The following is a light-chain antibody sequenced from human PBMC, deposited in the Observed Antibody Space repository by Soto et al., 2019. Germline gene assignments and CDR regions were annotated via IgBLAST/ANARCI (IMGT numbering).Light chain of an antibody. CDR2: GSS. V-gene: IGKV3-20*01. CDR3: HQYGSSPPYT. CDR1: QSVTNNY. J-gene: IGKJ2*01. Sequence: EVVLTQSPGTLSLSPGERATLSCRASQSVTNNYLAWYQQRPGQAPRLLIFGSSDRATGIPDRFSGSGSGTDFTLTISRLKPEDFAVYYCHQYGSSPPYTFGQGTKLEIK.